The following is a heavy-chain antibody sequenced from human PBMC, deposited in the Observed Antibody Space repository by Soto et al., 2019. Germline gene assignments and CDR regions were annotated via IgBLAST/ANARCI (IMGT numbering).Heavy chain of an antibody. J-gene: IGHJ4*02. CDR2: IRGSGGST. V-gene: IGHV3-23*01. CDR3: AKWLVRGQYYFDY. D-gene: IGHD6-6*01. CDR1: GFTFSSYA. Sequence: GGSLRLSCAASGFTFSSYAMSWVRQAPGKGLEWVSAIRGSGGSTYYADSVKGRFTISRDNSKNTLYLQMNSLRAEDTAVYYCAKWLVRGQYYFDYWGQGTLVTVSS.